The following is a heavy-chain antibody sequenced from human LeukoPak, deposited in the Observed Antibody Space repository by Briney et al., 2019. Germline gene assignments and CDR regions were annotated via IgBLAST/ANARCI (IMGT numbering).Heavy chain of an antibody. CDR3: ARLRRVGPTFEIGYFDF. Sequence: GESLKISCKGSGYSFPDYWIGWVRQMPGKGLEWMGIIYPVDSDTRYSPSFQGQVSISVDKSISTAYLQWSSLKASDTAMYFCARLRRVGPTFEIGYFDFWGQGTLVIVSS. CDR2: IYPVDSDT. J-gene: IGHJ4*02. D-gene: IGHD1-26*01. V-gene: IGHV5-51*01. CDR1: GYSFPDYW.